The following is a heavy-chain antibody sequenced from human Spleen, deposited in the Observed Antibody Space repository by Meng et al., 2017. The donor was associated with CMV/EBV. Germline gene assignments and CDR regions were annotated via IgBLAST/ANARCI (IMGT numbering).Heavy chain of an antibody. CDR3: ARDSYDFWSGYTYYYYYGMDV. CDR1: GGSISSRGFY. J-gene: IGHJ6*02. CDR2: IYYSGDT. D-gene: IGHD3-3*01. Sequence: GSLRLSCTVSGGSISSRGFYWGWIRQPPGKGLEWLGSIYYSGDTYYNPSLKSRLTISVDTSSNQFSLRLTSITAADTAVYYRARDSYDFWSGYTYYYYYGMDVWGRGTTVTVSS. V-gene: IGHV4-39*07.